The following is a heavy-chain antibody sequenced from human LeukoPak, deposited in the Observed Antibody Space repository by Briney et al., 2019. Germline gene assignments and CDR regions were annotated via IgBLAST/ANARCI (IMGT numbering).Heavy chain of an antibody. CDR3: ARHLGRDYFDH. CDR1: GGSISSYY. V-gene: IGHV4-59*08. J-gene: IGHJ4*02. Sequence: SETLSLTCTVSGGSISSYYWSWIRQPPGKGLEWIGYIYYSGSTNYNPSLKSRVTISVDTSKNQFSLKLSSVTAADTAVYYCARHLGRDYFDHWGQGTLVTVSS. CDR2: IYYSGST. D-gene: IGHD1-26*01.